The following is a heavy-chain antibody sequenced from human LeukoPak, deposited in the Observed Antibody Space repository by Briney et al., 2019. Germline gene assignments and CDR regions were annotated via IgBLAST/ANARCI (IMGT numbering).Heavy chain of an antibody. CDR3: ARVGGQLLWFGELQLDY. Sequence: PGGSLRLSCAASGFTFSSYGMHWVRQAPGKGLEWVAVISYDGSNKYYADSVKGRFTISRDNSKNTLYLQMNSLRAEDTAVYYCARVGGQLLWFGELQLDYWGQGTLVTVSS. J-gene: IGHJ4*02. CDR2: ISYDGSNK. V-gene: IGHV3-30*03. CDR1: GFTFSSYG. D-gene: IGHD3-10*01.